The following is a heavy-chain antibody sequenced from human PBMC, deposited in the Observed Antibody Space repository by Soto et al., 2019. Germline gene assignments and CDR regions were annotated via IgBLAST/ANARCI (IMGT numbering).Heavy chain of an antibody. J-gene: IGHJ4*02. V-gene: IGHV3-66*01. D-gene: IGHD5-18*01. CDR3: ARDSAMGY. Sequence: PGGSLRLSCAASGFTVSSRGMSWVRQAPGKGLEWVSVIFTGGDTYYADSVKGRFTISRDNSKNTLYLQMNSLRAEDTAVYYCARDSAMGYGGQGTRVTVSS. CDR2: IFTGGDT. CDR1: GFTVSSRG.